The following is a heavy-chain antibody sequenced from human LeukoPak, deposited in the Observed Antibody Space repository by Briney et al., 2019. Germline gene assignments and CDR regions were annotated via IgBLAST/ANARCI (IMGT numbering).Heavy chain of an antibody. V-gene: IGHV1-2*02. CDR2: INPNSGGT. D-gene: IGHD3-3*01. J-gene: IGHJ6*02. CDR1: GYTFTGYY. Sequence: ASVKDSCKASGYTFTGYYMHWVRQAPGQGLEWVGWINPNSGGTNYAQKFQGRVTMTRDTSISTAYMELSRLRSDDTAVYYCARDPEYYDFWSGSYGMDVWGQGTTVTVSS. CDR3: ARDPEYYDFWSGSYGMDV.